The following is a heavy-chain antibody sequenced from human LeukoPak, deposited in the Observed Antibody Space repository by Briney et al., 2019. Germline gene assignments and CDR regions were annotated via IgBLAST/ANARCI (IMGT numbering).Heavy chain of an antibody. CDR1: GYTFTSYD. V-gene: IGHV1-8*01. J-gene: IGHJ2*01. Sequence: ASVKVSCKASGYTFTSYDINWVRQATGQGLEWMGWMNPNSGNTGYAQKFQGRVTMTRNTSISTAYMELSSPRSEDTAVYYCAREMATKRDWYFDLWGRGTLVTVSS. CDR2: MNPNSGNT. CDR3: AREMATKRDWYFDL. D-gene: IGHD5-24*01.